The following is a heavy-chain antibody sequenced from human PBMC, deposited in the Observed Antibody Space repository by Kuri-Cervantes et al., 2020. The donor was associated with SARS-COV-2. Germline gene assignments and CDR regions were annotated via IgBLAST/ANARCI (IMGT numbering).Heavy chain of an antibody. D-gene: IGHD5-12*01. CDR1: GFTFSSYG. CDR2: IWYDGSNK. V-gene: IGHV3-33*06. Sequence: GESLKISCAASGFTFSSYGMHWVRQAPGKGLEWVAVIWYDGSNKYYADSVKGRFTISRDNSKNTLYLQMNSLRAEDTAVYYCAKDRSNIVATIFDYWGQGTLVTVSS. J-gene: IGHJ4*02. CDR3: AKDRSNIVATIFDY.